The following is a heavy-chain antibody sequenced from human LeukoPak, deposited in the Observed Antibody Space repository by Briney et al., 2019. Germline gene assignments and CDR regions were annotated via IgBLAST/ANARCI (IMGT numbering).Heavy chain of an antibody. V-gene: IGHV5-51*01. D-gene: IGHD6-19*01. CDR2: IYPGDSDT. J-gene: IGHJ3*02. CDR3: ARLNRVYSSGWNAFDI. Sequence: GESLKISCNGSGYSFTSYWIGWVRQMPGKGLEWMGIIYPGDSDTRYSPSFQGQVTISADKSISIAYLQWSSLKASDTAMYYCARLNRVYSSGWNAFDIWGQGTMVTVSS. CDR1: GYSFTSYW.